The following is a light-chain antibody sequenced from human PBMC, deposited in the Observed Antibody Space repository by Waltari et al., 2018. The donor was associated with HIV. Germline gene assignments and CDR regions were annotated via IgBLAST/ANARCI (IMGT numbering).Light chain of an antibody. CDR1: QSINSF. CDR3: LQGYSSPLT. V-gene: IGKV1-39*01. Sequence: DIQMTQSPSSLSASVGDRVTISRRTSQSINSFLNWYQQKPGKVPTLLIYGASTLESGVPSRFSGTGYGTDFSLTIINLQPEDFATYYCLQGYSSPLTFGPGTKVDIK. J-gene: IGKJ3*01. CDR2: GAS.